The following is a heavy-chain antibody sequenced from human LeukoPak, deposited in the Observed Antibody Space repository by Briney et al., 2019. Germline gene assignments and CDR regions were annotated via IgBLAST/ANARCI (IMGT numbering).Heavy chain of an antibody. CDR1: GGTFSSYA. CDR2: IIPIFGTA. CDR3: ARGLYCGGDCYSDDAFDI. Sequence: PVKVSCKASGGTFSSYAISWVRQAPGQGLEWMGGIIPIFGTANYAQKFQGRVTITADESTSTAYMELSSLRSEDTAAYYCARGLYCGGDCYSDDAFDIWGQGTMVTVSS. V-gene: IGHV1-69*13. D-gene: IGHD2-21*01. J-gene: IGHJ3*02.